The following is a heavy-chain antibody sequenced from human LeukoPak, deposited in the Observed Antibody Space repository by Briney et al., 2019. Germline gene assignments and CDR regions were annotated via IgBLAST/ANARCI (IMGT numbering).Heavy chain of an antibody. CDR1: GYSFNTFG. D-gene: IGHD3-16*01. J-gene: IGHJ4*02. Sequence: GASVKVSCKASGYSFNTFGLTWVRQAPGQGLEWMGWINVPNGNTYYAQKFQGRVLMTTDTSTNTAYMELRSLRSDDTAVYYCARPATYKWGIDYWGQGTLVTVSS. V-gene: IGHV1-18*01. CDR2: INVPNGNT. CDR3: ARPATYKWGIDY.